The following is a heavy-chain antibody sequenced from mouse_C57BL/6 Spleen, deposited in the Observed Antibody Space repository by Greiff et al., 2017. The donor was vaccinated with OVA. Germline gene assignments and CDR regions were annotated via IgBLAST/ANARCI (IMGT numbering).Heavy chain of an antibody. V-gene: IGHV1-82*01. D-gene: IGHD2-4*01. Sequence: VQLQQSGPELVKPGASVKISCKASGYAFSSSWMNWVKQRPGKGLEWIGRIYPGDGDTNYNGKFKGKATLTADKSSSTAYMQLSSLTSEDSAVYFCARRGDYGYAMDYWGQGTSVTVSS. CDR3: ARRGDYGYAMDY. CDR1: GYAFSSSW. CDR2: IYPGDGDT. J-gene: IGHJ4*01.